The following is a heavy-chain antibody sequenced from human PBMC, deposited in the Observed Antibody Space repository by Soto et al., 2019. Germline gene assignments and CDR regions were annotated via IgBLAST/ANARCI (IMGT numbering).Heavy chain of an antibody. D-gene: IGHD3-10*01. V-gene: IGHV4-4*02. CDR2: IYHSGST. CDR1: GGSISSSNW. Sequence: SETLSLTCAVSGGSISSSNWWSWVRQPPGKGLEWIGEIYHSGSTNYNPSLKSRVTISVDKSKNQFSLKLSSVTAADTAVYYCAYVSYYYGSGNTPLVYWGQGTLVTVSS. CDR3: AYVSYYYGSGNTPLVY. J-gene: IGHJ4*02.